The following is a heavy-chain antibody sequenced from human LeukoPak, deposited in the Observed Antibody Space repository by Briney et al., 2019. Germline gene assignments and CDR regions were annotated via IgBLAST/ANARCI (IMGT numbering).Heavy chain of an antibody. CDR3: AKGPYYDFWSGYWYY. V-gene: IGHV3-23*01. D-gene: IGHD3-3*01. CDR2: ISGSGGST. J-gene: IGHJ4*02. CDR1: GFTFSSYA. Sequence: GGSLRLSCAASGFTFSSYAMSWVRQARGKGLEWVSAISGSGGSTYYADSVKGRFTISRDNSKNTLYLQMNSLRAEDTAVYYCAKGPYYDFWSGYWYYWGQGTLVTVSS.